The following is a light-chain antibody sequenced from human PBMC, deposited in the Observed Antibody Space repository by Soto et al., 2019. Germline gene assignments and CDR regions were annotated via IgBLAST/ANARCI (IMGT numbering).Light chain of an antibody. J-gene: IGKJ2*01. CDR2: DAS. CDR3: QQYNSYPYT. CDR1: QSISTW. V-gene: IGKV1-5*01. Sequence: DIQMTQSPSTVSASVGDAVTITCRASQSISTWLAWYQQKPGKAPNLLIYDASTLESWGPSGFSGSGSGTEFTLTISSLQPDDSATYYCQQYNSYPYTFGQGTKLEIK.